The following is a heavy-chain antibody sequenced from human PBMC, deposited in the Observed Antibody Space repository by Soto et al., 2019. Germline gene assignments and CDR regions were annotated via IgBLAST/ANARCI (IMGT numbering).Heavy chain of an antibody. CDR3: ARYCSGGTCQYAFDI. J-gene: IGHJ3*02. D-gene: IGHD2-15*01. CDR1: GGSISSGDYY. CDR2: ISYSGTT. Sequence: PSETLSLTCTVSGGSISSGDYYWSWIRQHPGKGLEWIAYISYSGTTYYNPSLKTRVIISLDTSTNQFSLKLSSVTAADTAVYFCARYCSGGTCQYAFDIWGQGTMVTVSS. V-gene: IGHV4-31*03.